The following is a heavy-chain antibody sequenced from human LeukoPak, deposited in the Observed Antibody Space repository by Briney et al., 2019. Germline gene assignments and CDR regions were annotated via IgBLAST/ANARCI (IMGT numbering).Heavy chain of an antibody. D-gene: IGHD2-21*01. CDR3: ARVLYCGGDCYYMDV. CDR1: GFTFSSYW. J-gene: IGHJ6*03. V-gene: IGHV4-39*07. Sequence: GSLRLSCAASGFTFSSYWMSWVRQPPGKGLEWIGSIYYSGSTYYNPSLKSRVTISVDTSKNQFSLKLSSVTAADTAVYYCARVLYCGGDCYYMDVWGKGTTVTISS. CDR2: IYYSGST.